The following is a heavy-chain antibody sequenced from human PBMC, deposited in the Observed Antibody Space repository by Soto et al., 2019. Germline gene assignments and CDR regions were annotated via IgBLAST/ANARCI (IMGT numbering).Heavy chain of an antibody. J-gene: IGHJ4*02. CDR2: ISYDGSNK. D-gene: IGHD3-3*01. Sequence: PGGALRLSCAASGFTFSSYGMHWVRQAPGKGLERVAVISYDGSNKYYSDSVKGRFTISRDNSKNTLYLQMNGLRSEDTAVYYCAKDQAERAYYGFWIGKDYWGKGTLVTVAS. CDR3: AKDQAERAYYGFWIGKDY. V-gene: IGHV3-30*18. CDR1: GFTFSSYG.